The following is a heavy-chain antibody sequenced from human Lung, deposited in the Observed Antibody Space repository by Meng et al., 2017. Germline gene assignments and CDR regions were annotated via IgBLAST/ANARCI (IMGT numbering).Heavy chain of an antibody. D-gene: IGHD6-25*01. CDR1: EYNFPDYY. CDR2: INPKSGDT. V-gene: IGHV1-2*06. CDR3: ARDEDISAAGKLFGDY. Sequence: VQLVPAGAEVKKPGALAKVSCKPSEYNFPDYYIHWVRRAPGQGLEWMGRINPKSGDTHYAQKFQARVTMTGDTSISTAYMELSGLRSDDTAMYYCARDEDISAAGKLFGDYWGQGTLVTVSS. J-gene: IGHJ4*02.